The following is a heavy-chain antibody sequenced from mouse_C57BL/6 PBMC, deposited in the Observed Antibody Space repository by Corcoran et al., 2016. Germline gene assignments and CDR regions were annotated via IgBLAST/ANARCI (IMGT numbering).Heavy chain of an antibody. Sequence: QVQLQQSGPELVKPGASVKLSCKASGHTFTSYYINWVKQRPGQGLEWIGWIFPGSGSTYYNEKFKGKATLTVDKSSSTAYMLLSSLTSEDSAVYFCARAFITTVVYFDYWGQGTTLTVSS. CDR1: GHTFTSYY. J-gene: IGHJ2*01. CDR3: ARAFITTVVYFDY. D-gene: IGHD1-1*01. CDR2: IFPGSGST. V-gene: IGHV1-75*01.